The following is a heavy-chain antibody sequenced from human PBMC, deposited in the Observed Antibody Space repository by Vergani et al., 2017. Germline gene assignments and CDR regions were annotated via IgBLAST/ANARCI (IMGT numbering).Heavy chain of an antibody. CDR3: ARERGLGAGGAFDI. J-gene: IGHJ3*02. D-gene: IGHD3-10*01. V-gene: IGHV4-34*01. CDR2: INHSGST. CDR1: GGSFSGYY. Sequence: QVQLQQWGAGLLKPSETLSLTCAVYGGSFSGYYWSWIRQPPGKGLEWVGEINHSGSTNYNPYLKSRVTISVDTSKNQFSLKLGFVTAADTAVYSCARERGLGAGGAFDIWGQGTMVTVSS.